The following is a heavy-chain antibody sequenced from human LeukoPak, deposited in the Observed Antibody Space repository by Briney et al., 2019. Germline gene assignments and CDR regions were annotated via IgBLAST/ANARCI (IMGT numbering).Heavy chain of an antibody. CDR1: GFTFSSYS. J-gene: IGHJ4*02. Sequence: GGSLRLSCAASGFTFSSYSMNWVRQAPGKGLEWVANIKQDGSEKYYVDSVKGRFTISRDNAKNSLYLQMNSLRAEDTAVYYCARSPYYYDSSGCFDYWGQGTLVTVSS. CDR2: IKQDGSEK. D-gene: IGHD3-22*01. CDR3: ARSPYYYDSSGCFDY. V-gene: IGHV3-7*01.